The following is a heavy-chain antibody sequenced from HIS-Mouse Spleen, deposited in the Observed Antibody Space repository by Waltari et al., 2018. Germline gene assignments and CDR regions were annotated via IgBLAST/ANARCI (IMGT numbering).Heavy chain of an antibody. D-gene: IGHD5-12*01. CDR2: INPNSGGT. CDR1: GYHFTGYY. V-gene: IGHV1-2*02. J-gene: IGHJ6*02. CDR3: AREPLRDGYNSYYYYGMDV. Sequence: QVQLVQSGAEVKKPGASAKVSCKASGYHFTGYYIHWLLRAPGQGLEWMGWINPNSGGTNYAQKFQGRVTMTRDTSISTAYMELSRLRSDDTAVYYCAREPLRDGYNSYYYYGMDVWGQGTTVTVSS.